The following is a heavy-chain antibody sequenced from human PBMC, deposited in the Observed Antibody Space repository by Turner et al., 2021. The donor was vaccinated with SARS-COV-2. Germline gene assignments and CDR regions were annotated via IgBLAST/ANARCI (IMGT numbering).Heavy chain of an antibody. CDR3: AKTHASYCSGGSCYSGYFDY. J-gene: IGHJ4*02. Sequence: QVQLVESGGGVVQPGRSLRLSCAASGITSMSYGMPWVRQAPGKGLEWVAVILYDGSNKYYADSVKGRFTISRDNSKNTLYLQMNSLRAEDTAVYYCAKTHASYCSGGSCYSGYFDYWGQGTLVTVSS. CDR1: GITSMSYG. D-gene: IGHD2-15*01. V-gene: IGHV3-30*18. CDR2: ILYDGSNK.